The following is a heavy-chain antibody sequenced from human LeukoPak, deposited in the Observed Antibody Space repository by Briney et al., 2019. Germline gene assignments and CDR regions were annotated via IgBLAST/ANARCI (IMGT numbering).Heavy chain of an antibody. CDR1: GFTFSSYA. Sequence: GRSLRLSCAASGFTFSSYATHWVRQAPGKGLEWVAVTSSDGSNKYYTDSVKGRFAISRDNSKNTLYLEMNSLRAEDTAVYYCARDLLGSADYWGQGTLVTVSS. CDR2: TSSDGSNK. J-gene: IGHJ4*02. D-gene: IGHD3-10*01. V-gene: IGHV3-30*09. CDR3: ARDLLGSADY.